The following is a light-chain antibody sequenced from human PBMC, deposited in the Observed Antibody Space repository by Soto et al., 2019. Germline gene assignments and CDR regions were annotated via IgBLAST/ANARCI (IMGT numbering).Light chain of an antibody. Sequence: DIQMTQSPSSLSASVGDRVSISCRASQSISSYLNWYQQKPGKAHKLLIYSAYSLQSGVQSRFSGSGSGTVFTLTIRSLQPEDFATYYCQQSYSAPQTFGQGTKVDI. V-gene: IGKV1-39*01. J-gene: IGKJ1*01. CDR1: QSISSY. CDR3: QQSYSAPQT. CDR2: SAY.